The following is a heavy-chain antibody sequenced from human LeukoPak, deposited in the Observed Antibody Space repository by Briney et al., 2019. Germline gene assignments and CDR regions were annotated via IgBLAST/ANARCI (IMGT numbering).Heavy chain of an antibody. CDR2: INHSGST. Sequence: SETLSLTCAVYGGSLSGYYWSWIRQPPGKGLEWIGEINHSGSTNYNPSLKSRVTISVDTSKNQFSLKLSSVTAADTAVYYCARGRSIRSSWTNYYYYGMDVWGQGTTVTVSS. CDR3: ARGRSIRSSWTNYYYYGMDV. CDR1: GGSLSGYY. V-gene: IGHV4-34*01. D-gene: IGHD6-13*01. J-gene: IGHJ6*02.